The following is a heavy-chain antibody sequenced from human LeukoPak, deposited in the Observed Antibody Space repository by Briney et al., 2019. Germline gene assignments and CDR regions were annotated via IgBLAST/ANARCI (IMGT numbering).Heavy chain of an antibody. V-gene: IGHV3-74*01. J-gene: IGHJ4*02. CDR2: VNPDGSSL. CDR3: ARGGSYGDY. D-gene: IGHD3-16*01. CDR1: GFTFSNYW. Sequence: VGFLRLSCAASGFTFSNYWMHWVRQVPEKGLVWVSRVNPDGSSLTYANSVKGRFTSSRDNARNTLYLQMNRLRVEDTAVYYCARGGSYGDYWGQGILVTVSS.